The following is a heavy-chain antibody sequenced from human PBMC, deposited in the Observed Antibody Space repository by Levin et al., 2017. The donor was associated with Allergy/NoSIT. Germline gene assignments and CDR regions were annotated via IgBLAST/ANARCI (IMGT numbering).Heavy chain of an antibody. D-gene: IGHD6-19*01. CDR3: AREYSSGYLYFDL. CDR2: ISSSSTYI. J-gene: IGHJ2*01. CDR1: GFTFSSYS. Sequence: GGSLRLSCAASGFTFSSYSMSWVRQAPGKGLEWVSSISSSSTYIYYADSVKGRFTISRDNAKNSLYLQMNSLRAEDTAVYYCAREYSSGYLYFDLWGRRTLVTVSS. V-gene: IGHV3-21*04.